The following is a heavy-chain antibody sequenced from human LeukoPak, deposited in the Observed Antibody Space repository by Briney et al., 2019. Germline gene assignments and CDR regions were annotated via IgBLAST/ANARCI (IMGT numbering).Heavy chain of an antibody. V-gene: IGHV1-2*02. J-gene: IGHJ4*02. CDR1: GYTFTGYY. CDR3: ARGNVGPYDYSGYYSFDY. D-gene: IGHD3-3*01. CDR2: INLYSGGT. Sequence: ASVKVSCKAFGYTFTGYYIHWVRQAPGQGLEWMGWINLYSGGTKYAQKAQGRVTMSRDMSISTAYMEVIRLRSDDTTMHYCARGNVGPYDYSGYYSFDYWGQGTLLTVSS.